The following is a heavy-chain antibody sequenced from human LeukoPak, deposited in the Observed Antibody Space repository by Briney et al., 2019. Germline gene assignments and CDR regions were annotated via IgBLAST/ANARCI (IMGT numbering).Heavy chain of an antibody. Sequence: GASVKVSCKASGGTFSSYAISWVRQAPGQGLEWMGGIIPIFGTANYAQKFQGRVTITTDESTSTAYMEPSSLRSEDTAVYYCATDSSGWSYYFDYWGQGTLVTVSS. D-gene: IGHD6-19*01. J-gene: IGHJ4*02. CDR2: IIPIFGTA. CDR3: ATDSSGWSYYFDY. CDR1: GGTFSSYA. V-gene: IGHV1-69*05.